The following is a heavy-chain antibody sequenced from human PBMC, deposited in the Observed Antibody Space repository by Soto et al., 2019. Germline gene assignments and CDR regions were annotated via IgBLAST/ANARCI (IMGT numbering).Heavy chain of an antibody. J-gene: IGHJ4*02. CDR2: IIPIFGTA. CDR3: ARVVAAAGTLDY. CDR1: GGTFSSYA. V-gene: IGHV1-69*13. D-gene: IGHD6-13*01. Sequence: GASVKVSCKASGGTFSSYAISWVRQAPGQGLEWMGGIIPIFGTANYAQKFQGRVTITADESTSTAYMELSSLRSEDTAVYYCARVVAAAGTLDYWGQGTLVTVSS.